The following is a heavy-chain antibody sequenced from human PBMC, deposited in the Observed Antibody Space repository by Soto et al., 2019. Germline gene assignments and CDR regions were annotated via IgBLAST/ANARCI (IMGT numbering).Heavy chain of an antibody. J-gene: IGHJ4*02. V-gene: IGHV3-30*18. Sequence: QVQLVESGGGVVQPGRSLRLSCAASGFTFSSYGMHWVRQAPGKGLEWVAVISYDGSNKYYADSVKGRFTISRDNSKNTLYLQMTSLRAEDTAVYYCAKEELAAAGMDYWGQGTLVTVSS. CDR2: ISYDGSNK. CDR3: AKEELAAAGMDY. CDR1: GFTFSSYG. D-gene: IGHD6-13*01.